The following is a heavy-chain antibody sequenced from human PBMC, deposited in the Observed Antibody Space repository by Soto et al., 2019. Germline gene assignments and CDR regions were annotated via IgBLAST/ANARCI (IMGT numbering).Heavy chain of an antibody. V-gene: IGHV2-5*01. D-gene: IGHD3-10*01. CDR2: LYWNGIE. Sequence: QITLKESGPTLVKPTQTLTLTCTFSGFSLSSSGESVGWIRQPPGKALEWLALLYWNGIERYSPSLKSRLTVFKDASKSPVVLTMTNMDPVDTATYFCAHGDPLDFHYWGQGTLVTVSP. CDR1: GFSLSSSGES. CDR3: AHGDPLDFHY. J-gene: IGHJ4*02.